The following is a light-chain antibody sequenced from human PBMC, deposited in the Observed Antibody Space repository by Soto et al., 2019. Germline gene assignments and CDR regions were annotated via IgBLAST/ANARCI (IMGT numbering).Light chain of an antibody. CDR3: SSFTRSSTYV. CDR1: SSDVGAYNF. V-gene: IGLV2-14*01. Sequence: QSDLTQPASVSGSPGQSITISCTGTSSDVGAYNFVSWYQQYPAKAPKVMIYEVNNRPSGVSNRFSGSKSGNTASLTISGLQAEDEADYYCSSFTRSSTYVFGSGTKVTVL. CDR2: EVN. J-gene: IGLJ1*01.